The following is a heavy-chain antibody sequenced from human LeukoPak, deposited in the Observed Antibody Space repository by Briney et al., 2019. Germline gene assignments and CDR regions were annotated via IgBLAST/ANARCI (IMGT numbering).Heavy chain of an antibody. J-gene: IGHJ3*02. V-gene: IGHV3-30-3*01. Sequence: PGGSLRLSCAASGFTFRSYAMHWVRQAPGKGLEWVAVISYDGSNKDYADSVKGRFTISRDNSKNTLFLQMNSLRAEDTAVYYCAREIFNGFDIWGQGTMVTVSS. CDR1: GFTFRSYA. CDR2: ISYDGSNK. CDR3: AREIFNGFDI.